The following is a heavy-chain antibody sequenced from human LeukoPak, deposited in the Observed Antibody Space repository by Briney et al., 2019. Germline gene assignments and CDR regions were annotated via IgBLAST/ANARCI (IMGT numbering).Heavy chain of an antibody. CDR1: GGSISSSSYY. J-gene: IGHJ4*02. CDR2: IYYSGST. V-gene: IGHV4-39*01. D-gene: IGHD6-13*01. CDR3: ARQGPLAAADQFDY. Sequence: SETLSLTCTVSGGSISSSSYYWGWIRQPPGKGLEWIGSIYYSGSTYYNPSLKSRVTISVDTSKNQFSLKLSSVTAADTAVYYCARQGPLAAADQFDYWGQGTLVTVSS.